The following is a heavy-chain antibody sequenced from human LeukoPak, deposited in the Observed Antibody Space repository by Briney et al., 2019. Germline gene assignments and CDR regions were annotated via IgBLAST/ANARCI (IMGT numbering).Heavy chain of an antibody. J-gene: IGHJ4*02. CDR1: GFTFTTYW. D-gene: IGHD5-18*01. CDR3: ARGGAYSYGYVGY. Sequence: GGSLRLSCAASGFTFTTYWMSWVRQAPEKGLEWVANIKEDGSEIHYVDSVKGRFTISRDNAENSLYLQMDSLRAEDTAVYYCARGGAYSYGYVGYWGQGTLVTVSS. V-gene: IGHV3-7*01. CDR2: IKEDGSEI.